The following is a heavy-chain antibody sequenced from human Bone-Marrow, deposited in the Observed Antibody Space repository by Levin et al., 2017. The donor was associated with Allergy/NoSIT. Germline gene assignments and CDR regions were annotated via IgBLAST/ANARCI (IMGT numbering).Heavy chain of an antibody. V-gene: IGHV4-38-2*01. D-gene: IGHD4-17*01. CDR3: ARGDYSDPRNYFDY. Sequence: PSETLSLTCGVSGASVSSGFYWGWIRQPPGKGLEWIGSVYHRGTTYSNPSLKSRVTISVDTSKNQFSLNLGSVTAADTAVYYCARGDYSDPRNYFDYWGQGTLVTVSS. CDR1: GASVSSGFY. CDR2: VYHRGTT. J-gene: IGHJ4*02.